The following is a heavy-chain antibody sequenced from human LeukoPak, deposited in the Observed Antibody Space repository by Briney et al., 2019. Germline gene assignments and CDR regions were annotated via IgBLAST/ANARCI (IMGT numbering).Heavy chain of an antibody. CDR3: ARDEAYDSSGYYYLNWFDP. CDR1: GYSISSGYY. D-gene: IGHD3-22*01. J-gene: IGHJ5*02. V-gene: IGHV4-38-2*02. Sequence: SETLSLTCTVSGYSISSGYYWGWIRQPPGQGLEWIGSIYHSGSTYYNPSLKSRVTISVDTSKTHFSLKLSSVTAADTAVYYCARDEAYDSSGYYYLNWFDPWGQGTLVTVSS. CDR2: IYHSGST.